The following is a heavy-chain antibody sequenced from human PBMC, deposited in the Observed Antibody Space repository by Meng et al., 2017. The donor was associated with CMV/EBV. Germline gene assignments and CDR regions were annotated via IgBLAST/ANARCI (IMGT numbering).Heavy chain of an antibody. J-gene: IGHJ4*02. CDR2: ISASGGGT. CDR1: GFTFSSYA. CDR3: AKGYQVLLYGAG. D-gene: IGHD2/OR15-2a*01. V-gene: IGHV3-23*01. Sequence: GESLKISCAASGFTFSSYAMHWVRQAPGKGLEWVSAISASGGGTYYADSVKGRFIISRDNSKNTLYLQMNSLRAEDTAVYYCAKGYQVLLYGAGWGRGTLVTVSS.